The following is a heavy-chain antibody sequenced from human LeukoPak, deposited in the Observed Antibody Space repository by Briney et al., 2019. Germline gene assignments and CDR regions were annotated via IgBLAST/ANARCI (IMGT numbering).Heavy chain of an antibody. J-gene: IGHJ4*02. CDR1: GGSLSSGGYY. D-gene: IGHD1-14*01. V-gene: IGHV4-30-2*01. CDR3: ARDRVPEQLTDY. CDR2: IYHSGST. Sequence: SETLSLTCTVSGGSLSSGGYYWRWIRQPPGKGLEWIGYIYHSGSTYYNPSLKSRVTISVDRSKNQFSLKLSSVTAADMAVYYCARDRVPEQLTDYWGQGTLVTVSS.